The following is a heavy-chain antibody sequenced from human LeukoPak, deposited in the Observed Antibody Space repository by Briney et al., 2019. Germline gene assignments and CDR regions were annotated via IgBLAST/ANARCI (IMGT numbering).Heavy chain of an antibody. V-gene: IGHV3-15*01. CDR3: TTWFYGDYDGY. CDR2: IKSNTDGGTT. Sequence: GGSLRLSCAASGFTFSNAWMSWVRQAPGKGLEWVGRIKSNTDGGTTDYAAPVKGRFTISRDDSKNTLYLQMNSLKTEDTAVYYCTTWFYGDYDGYWGQGTLVTVSS. D-gene: IGHD4-17*01. J-gene: IGHJ4*02. CDR1: GFTFSNAW.